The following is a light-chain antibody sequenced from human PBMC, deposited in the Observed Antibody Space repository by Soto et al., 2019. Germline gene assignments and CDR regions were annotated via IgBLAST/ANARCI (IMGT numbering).Light chain of an antibody. J-gene: IGLJ1*01. CDR2: LNSDGSH. CDR1: SGHSSYA. Sequence: QLVLTQSPSASASLGASVKLTCTLSSGHSSYAIAWHQQQPEKGPRYLMKLNSDGSHSKGDGIPDRFSGSSSGAERYLTISSLQSEDEADYYCQTWGTAYYVFGTGTKVTVL. V-gene: IGLV4-69*01. CDR3: QTWGTAYYV.